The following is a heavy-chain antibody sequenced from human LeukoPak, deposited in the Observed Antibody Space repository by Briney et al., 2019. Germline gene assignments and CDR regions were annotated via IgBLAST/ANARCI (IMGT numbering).Heavy chain of an antibody. D-gene: IGHD5-24*01. CDR3: ARETRRVEMATITLDY. CDR1: GYTFTSYY. V-gene: IGHV1-46*01. J-gene: IGHJ4*02. Sequence: ASVKVSCKASGYTFTSYYMHWVRQAPGQGLEWMGIINPSGGSTSYAQKFQGRVTMNRDTPTSTVYMELSSLRSEDTAVYYCARETRRVEMATITLDYWGQGTLVTVSS. CDR2: INPSGGST.